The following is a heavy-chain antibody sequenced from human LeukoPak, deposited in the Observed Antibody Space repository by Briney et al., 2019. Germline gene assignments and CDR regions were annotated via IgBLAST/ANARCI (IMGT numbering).Heavy chain of an antibody. V-gene: IGHV4-34*01. D-gene: IGHD3-9*01. Sequence: PSETLSLTCAVCGGSFSGYYWSWIRQPPGKGLEWIGEINHSGSTNYNPSLKSRVTISVDTSKNQFSLKVTSVAAADTAVYYCASAYYDILGGHFDYWGQGTLVTVSS. CDR2: INHSGST. J-gene: IGHJ4*02. CDR3: ASAYYDILGGHFDY. CDR1: GGSFSGYY.